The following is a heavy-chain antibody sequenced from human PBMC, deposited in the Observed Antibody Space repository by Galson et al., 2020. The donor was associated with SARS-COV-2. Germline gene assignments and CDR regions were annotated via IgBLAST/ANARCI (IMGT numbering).Heavy chain of an antibody. Sequence: GESLKISCAASGFTFSSYGMHWVRQAPGKGLEWVALISYDGNNKYYTDSVKGRFTISRDNSKNTLYLQMSSLRAEDTAVYYCAKDGRPDGSGSYFLDYWGQGTLVTVSS. D-gene: IGHD3-22*01. J-gene: IGHJ4*02. V-gene: IGHV3-30*18. CDR2: ISYDGNNK. CDR3: AKDGRPDGSGSYFLDY. CDR1: GFTFSSYG.